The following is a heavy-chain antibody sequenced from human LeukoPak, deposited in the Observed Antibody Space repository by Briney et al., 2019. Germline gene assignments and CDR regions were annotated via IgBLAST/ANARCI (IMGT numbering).Heavy chain of an antibody. CDR3: SSRRGYSYGYYFDY. V-gene: IGHV3-23*01. J-gene: IGHJ4*02. CDR1: GFTFSSYA. CDR2: ISGSGGST. D-gene: IGHD5-18*01. Sequence: GGSLRLSCAAPGFTFSSYAMSWVRQAPGKGLEWVSAISGSGGSTYYADSVKGRFTISRDNSKNTLCLQMNSLRAEDTAVYYCSSRRGYSYGYYFDYWGQGTLVTXSS.